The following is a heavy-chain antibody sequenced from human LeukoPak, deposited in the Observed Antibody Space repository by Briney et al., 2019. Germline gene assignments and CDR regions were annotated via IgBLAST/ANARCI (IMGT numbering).Heavy chain of an antibody. CDR3: ARALRYFDWYTNY. CDR2: INPNSGGT. D-gene: IGHD3-9*01. V-gene: IGHV1-2*02. CDR1: GHTFTGYY. J-gene: IGHJ4*02. Sequence: ASVKVSCKASGHTFTGYYMHWVRQAPGQGLEWMGWINPNSGGTNYAQKFQGRVTMTRDTSISTAYMELSRLRSDDTAVYYCARALRYFDWYTNYWGQGTLVTVSS.